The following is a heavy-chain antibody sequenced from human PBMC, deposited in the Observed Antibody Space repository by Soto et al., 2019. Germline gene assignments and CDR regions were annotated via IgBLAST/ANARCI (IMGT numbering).Heavy chain of an antibody. CDR3: ARHGYSYGGGYFDY. V-gene: IGHV3-66*04. CDR2: IYIGGSA. CDR1: GFNVSSNY. Sequence: EVQLVESGGGLVQPGGSLRLSCAASGFNVSSNYMSWVRQAPGKGLEWVSVIYIGGSAYYADSVKGRFTISRDNSKNTLYLQMNSLRAEDTAVYYCARHGYSYGGGYFDYWGQGTLFTVSS. D-gene: IGHD5-18*01. J-gene: IGHJ4*02.